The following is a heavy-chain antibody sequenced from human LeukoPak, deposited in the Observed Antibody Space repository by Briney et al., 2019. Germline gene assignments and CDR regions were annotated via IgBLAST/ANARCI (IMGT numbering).Heavy chain of an antibody. CDR3: ARGLLGYCSGGSCRRNPNWFDP. J-gene: IGHJ5*02. CDR2: IIPIFGTA. V-gene: IGHV1-69*06. D-gene: IGHD2-15*01. Sequence: VASVKVSCKASGGTFSSYAISWVRQAPGQGLEWMGGIIPIFGTANYAQKFQGRVTITADKSTSTAYMELSSLRSEDTAVYYCARGLLGYCSGGSCRRNPNWFDPWGQGTLVTVSS. CDR1: GGTFSSYA.